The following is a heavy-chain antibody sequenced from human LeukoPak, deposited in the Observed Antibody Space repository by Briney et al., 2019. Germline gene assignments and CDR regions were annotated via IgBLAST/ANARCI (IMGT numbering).Heavy chain of an antibody. CDR3: ARWAVVVPAAINYYYYMDV. D-gene: IGHD2-2*01. V-gene: IGHV1-8*01. J-gene: IGHJ6*03. Sequence: ASVKVSCKASGYTFTSYDINWVRQATGQGLEWMGWTNPNSGNTGYAQKFQGRVTMTRNTSISTAYMELSSLRSEDTAVYYCARWAVVVPAAINYYYYMDVWGKGTTVTVSS. CDR1: GYTFTSYD. CDR2: TNPNSGNT.